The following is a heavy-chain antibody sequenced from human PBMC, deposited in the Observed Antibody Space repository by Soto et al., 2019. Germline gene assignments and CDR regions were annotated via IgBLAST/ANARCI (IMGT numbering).Heavy chain of an antibody. CDR2: IYPGDSDT. J-gene: IGHJ5*02. Sequence: PGESLKISCKCYGYTFTDYWIGWVRQMPGKGLELIGLIYPGDSDTRYSPSFQGRVTISADKSISTAFLQWSSLRASDTAMYYCASQKTGIRGHLSSNWFDHWGQGTMGNGS. CDR1: GYTFTDYW. CDR3: ASQKTGIRGHLSSNWFDH. V-gene: IGHV5-51*01. D-gene: IGHD3-10*01.